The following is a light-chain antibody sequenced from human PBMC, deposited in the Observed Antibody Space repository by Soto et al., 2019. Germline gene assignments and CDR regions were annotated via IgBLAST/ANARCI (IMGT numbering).Light chain of an antibody. CDR2: STN. Sequence: QAVVTQEPSFSVSPGGTDTLTCGLSSGSVSTSYYPSWYQQTPGQAPRTLIYSTNTRSSGVPDRFSGSILGNKAALTITGAQADDESDYYCVLYMGSGTVVFGGGTKLTVL. V-gene: IGLV8-61*01. CDR3: VLYMGSGTVV. CDR1: SGSVSTSYY. J-gene: IGLJ2*01.